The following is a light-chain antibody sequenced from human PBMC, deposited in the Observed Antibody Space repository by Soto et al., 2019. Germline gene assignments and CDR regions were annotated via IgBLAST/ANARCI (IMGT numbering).Light chain of an antibody. CDR1: QGISDY. Sequence: DIQMTQSPSSLSASVGDRVTITCRASQGISDYLALYQQKPGKSPKLLIYGASTLQSGVPSRFSGSGSGTDFTLTISSLQPEDVATYYCQKYNSAPTWTFGQGTKVAIK. V-gene: IGKV1-27*01. CDR2: GAS. CDR3: QKYNSAPTWT. J-gene: IGKJ1*01.